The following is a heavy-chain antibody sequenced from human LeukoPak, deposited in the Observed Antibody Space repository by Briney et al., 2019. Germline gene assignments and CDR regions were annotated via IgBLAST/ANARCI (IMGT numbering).Heavy chain of an antibody. J-gene: IGHJ4*02. D-gene: IGHD6-6*01. CDR1: GFTFSSYW. CDR3: AKDPVAGRPIYYFDY. CDR2: ISSSGSTI. Sequence: GGSLRLSCAASGFTFSSYWMSWVRQAPGKGLEWVSYISSSGSTIYYADSEKGRFTISRDNAKNSLYLQMNSLRAEDTAVYYCAKDPVAGRPIYYFDYWGQGTLVTVSS. V-gene: IGHV3-48*04.